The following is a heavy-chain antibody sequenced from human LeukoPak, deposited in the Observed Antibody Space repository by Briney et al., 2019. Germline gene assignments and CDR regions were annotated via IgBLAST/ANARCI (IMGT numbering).Heavy chain of an antibody. V-gene: IGHV3-30-3*01. Sequence: GGSLRLSCAASAFTFSSYAMHWVRQAPGKGLEWVAVISYDGSNKYYADSVKGRFTISRDNAKNSLYLQMNSLRVEDTAVYYCAREGRGSSSWDCWGQGTLVTVSS. CDR3: AREGRGSSSWDC. CDR1: AFTFSSYA. D-gene: IGHD6-13*01. CDR2: ISYDGSNK. J-gene: IGHJ4*02.